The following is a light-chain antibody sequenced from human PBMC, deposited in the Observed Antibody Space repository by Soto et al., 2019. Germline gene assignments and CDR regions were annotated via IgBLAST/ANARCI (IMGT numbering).Light chain of an antibody. CDR2: DAS. CDR1: QSVVNY. V-gene: IGKV3-11*01. CDR3: QQRSNWPLT. J-gene: IGKJ4*01. Sequence: EIVLTQSPVTLSLSPGEGATLSCRASQSVVNYLAWYQLKPGQAPRLLIYDASKRATGIPARLSGSGYGTDFTLTISGLEPEDFAVYYCQQRSNWPLTFGGGTKVELK.